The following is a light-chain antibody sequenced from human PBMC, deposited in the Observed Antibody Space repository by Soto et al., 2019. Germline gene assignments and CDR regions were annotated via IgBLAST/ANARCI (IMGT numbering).Light chain of an antibody. CDR2: GNR. CDR1: SYNPGAGYD. CDR3: QAYDYSLTASV. Sequence: QSVLTQPPSVSGAPGQRVTISCTGNSYNPGAGYDVHWYQQLPGAAPKLVIFGNRNRPSGVPERFSGSKSGTSASLAITGLQAEDEADYYCQAYDYSLTASVYGGGTKLTVL. V-gene: IGLV1-40*01. J-gene: IGLJ3*02.